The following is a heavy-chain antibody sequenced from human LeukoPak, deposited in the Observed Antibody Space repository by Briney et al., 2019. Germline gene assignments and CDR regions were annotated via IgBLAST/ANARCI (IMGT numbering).Heavy chain of an antibody. J-gene: IGHJ4*02. V-gene: IGHV4-59*01. CDR3: ARTRIEAANRYFDY. D-gene: IGHD6-13*01. Sequence: SETLSLTCTVSGGSINSYYWSWIRQPPGKGLEWIGYIYYSGSTNYNPSLKSRVTISVDTSKNQFSLKLSSVTAADTAVYYCARTRIEAANRYFDYWGQGTLVTVSS. CDR2: IYYSGST. CDR1: GGSINSYY.